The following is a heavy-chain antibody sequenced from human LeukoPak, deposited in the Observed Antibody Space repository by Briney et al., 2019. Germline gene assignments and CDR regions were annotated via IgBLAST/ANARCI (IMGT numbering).Heavy chain of an antibody. CDR1: GGSISSYY. D-gene: IGHD3-9*01. J-gene: IGHJ3*02. Sequence: PSEPLSLTCTVSGGSISSYYWSWIRQPPGKGLEGIGYIYYSGSTNYNPSLQSRVTISVDTSKNQFSLKLSSVTAADTAVYYCARGPGYFDRDAFDIWGQGTMVTVSS. CDR3: ARGPGYFDRDAFDI. V-gene: IGHV4-59*01. CDR2: IYYSGST.